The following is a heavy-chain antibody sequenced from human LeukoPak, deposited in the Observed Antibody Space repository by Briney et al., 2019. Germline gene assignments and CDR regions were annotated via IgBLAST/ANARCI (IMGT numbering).Heavy chain of an antibody. V-gene: IGHV4-59*12. CDR1: GGSISSYY. CDR3: ARDSPSGAFDY. Sequence: SETLSLTCTVSGGSISSYYWSWIRQPPGKGLEWIGYIYYSGSTNYNPSLKSRVTISVDKSKNQFSLKLSSVTAADTAVYYCARDSPSGAFDYWGQGTLVTVSS. J-gene: IGHJ4*02. CDR2: IYYSGST. D-gene: IGHD4-17*01.